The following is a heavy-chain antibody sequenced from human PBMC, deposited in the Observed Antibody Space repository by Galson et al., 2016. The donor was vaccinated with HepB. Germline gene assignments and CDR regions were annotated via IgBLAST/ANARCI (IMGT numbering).Heavy chain of an antibody. Sequence: SLRLSCAVSGLKFSDYGFHWVRQAPGKGLEWVAVIFYDGSEKHYPDSVKGRFTISRDNSKNTVYLQINSLRVDDTAVYYCARDRLWFGDNYLDYWGQGTPVTVSS. CDR3: ARDRLWFGDNYLDY. J-gene: IGHJ4*02. CDR1: GLKFSDYG. D-gene: IGHD3-10*01. V-gene: IGHV3-33*01. CDR2: IFYDGSEK.